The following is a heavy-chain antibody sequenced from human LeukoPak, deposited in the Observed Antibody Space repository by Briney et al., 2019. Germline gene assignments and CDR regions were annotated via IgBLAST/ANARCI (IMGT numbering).Heavy chain of an antibody. D-gene: IGHD4/OR15-4a*01. CDR2: INPGNGDT. V-gene: IGHV1-3*01. Sequence: GASVNVSCTASGYIFTNYAVQWVRQAPGQSLEWLGWINPGNGDTRYSQKFQGRVTMSIDTSATTAYMELDSLTAEDTAIYYCSRDRWHCVVNCDSVYYSLDVWGQGTTVTVSS. J-gene: IGHJ6*02. CDR1: GYIFTNYA. CDR3: SRDRWHCVVNCDSVYYSLDV.